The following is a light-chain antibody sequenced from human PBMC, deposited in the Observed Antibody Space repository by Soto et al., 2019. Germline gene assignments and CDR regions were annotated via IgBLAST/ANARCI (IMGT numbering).Light chain of an antibody. CDR3: QERSKWPPIT. V-gene: IGKV3-11*01. CDR2: DAS. CDR1: ESVGRL. Sequence: EIVLTQSPATLSLSPGERATLSCRASESVGRLVAWYQQKPGQAPRLLIYDASNRATGVPARFSGSGSGTDLTLRTSSIEPEDFAIYYCQERSKWPPITFGQGTRLEIK. J-gene: IGKJ5*01.